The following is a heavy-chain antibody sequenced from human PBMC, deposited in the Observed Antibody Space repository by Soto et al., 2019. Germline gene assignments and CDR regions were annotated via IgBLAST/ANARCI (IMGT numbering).Heavy chain of an antibody. CDR3: ARDTLQGTIGKEGYGMDV. CDR1: GFTFSSYA. Sequence: PGGSLRLSCAASGFTFSSYAMHWVRQAPGKGLEWVAVISYDGSNKYYADSVKGRFTISRDNSKNTLYLQMNSLRAEDTAVYYCARDTLQGTIGKEGYGMDVWGQGTTVTVS. D-gene: IGHD3-3*01. J-gene: IGHJ6*02. CDR2: ISYDGSNK. V-gene: IGHV3-30-3*01.